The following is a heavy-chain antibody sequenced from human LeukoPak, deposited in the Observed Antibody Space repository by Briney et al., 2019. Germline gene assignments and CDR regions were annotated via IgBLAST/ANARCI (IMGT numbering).Heavy chain of an antibody. CDR1: GGSMSSYY. D-gene: IGHD3-3*01. Sequence: KPSETLSLTCTVSGGSMSSYYWIWIRQPPGKGLEWIGYIYYSGSTNYNPSLKSRVTISVDTSKNQFSLKLSSVTAADTAVYYCARGTRVTIFGVAYNWFDPWGQGTLVTVSS. CDR2: IYYSGST. J-gene: IGHJ5*02. CDR3: ARGTRVTIFGVAYNWFDP. V-gene: IGHV4-59*01.